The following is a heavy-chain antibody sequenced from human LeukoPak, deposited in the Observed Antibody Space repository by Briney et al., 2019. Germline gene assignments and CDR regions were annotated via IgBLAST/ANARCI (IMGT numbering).Heavy chain of an antibody. CDR3: ARLGYCSSTSCRPDFDY. Sequence: SETLSLTCTVSGGSVSSGSYYWSWIRQPPGKGLEWIGYIYCSGSTNYNPSLKSRVTISVDTSKNQFSLKLSSVTAADTAVYYCARLGYCSSTSCRPDFDYWGQGTLVTVSS. D-gene: IGHD2-2*01. J-gene: IGHJ4*02. CDR1: GGSVSSGSYY. V-gene: IGHV4-61*01. CDR2: IYCSGST.